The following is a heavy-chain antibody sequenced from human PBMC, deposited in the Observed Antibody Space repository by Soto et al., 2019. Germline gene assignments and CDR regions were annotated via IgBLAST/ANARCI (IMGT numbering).Heavy chain of an antibody. J-gene: IGHJ3*02. CDR1: GGSISSYY. Sequence: SETLSLTCTVSGGSISSYYWSWIRQPPGKGLEWIGYIYYSGSTNYNPSLKSRVTISVDTSKNQFSLKLSSVTAADTAVYYCARDTESGSYSQYGAFDIWGQGTMVTVSS. D-gene: IGHD1-26*01. CDR2: IYYSGST. V-gene: IGHV4-59*01. CDR3: ARDTESGSYSQYGAFDI.